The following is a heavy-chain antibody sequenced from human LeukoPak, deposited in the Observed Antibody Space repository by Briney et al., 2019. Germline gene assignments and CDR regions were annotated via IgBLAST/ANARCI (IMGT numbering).Heavy chain of an antibody. CDR3: ARSSEGYYDFWSGYYTAYYFDY. D-gene: IGHD3-3*01. CDR2: IYYSGDT. V-gene: IGHV4-31*03. Sequence: SETLSLTCTVSGSSISSGGYYWNWIRQHPGKGLEWIGYIYYSGDTYYNPSLKSRVTISVDTSKNQFSLKLSSVTAADTAVYYCARSSEGYYDFWSGYYTAYYFDYWGQGTLVTVSS. J-gene: IGHJ4*02. CDR1: GSSISSGGYY.